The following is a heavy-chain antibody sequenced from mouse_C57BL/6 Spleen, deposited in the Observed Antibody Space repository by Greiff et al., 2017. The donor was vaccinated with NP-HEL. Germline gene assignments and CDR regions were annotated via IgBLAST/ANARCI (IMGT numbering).Heavy chain of an antibody. D-gene: IGHD2-3*01. CDR1: GYTFTDYY. Sequence: VQLQQSGPELVKPGASVKISCKASGYTFTDYYMNWVKQSHGKSLEWIGDINPNNGGTSYNQKFKGKATLTVDKSSSTAYMELRSLTSKDSAVYYCARTGDGYYVYFDYWGQGTTLTVSS. J-gene: IGHJ2*01. CDR2: INPNNGGT. V-gene: IGHV1-26*01. CDR3: ARTGDGYYVYFDY.